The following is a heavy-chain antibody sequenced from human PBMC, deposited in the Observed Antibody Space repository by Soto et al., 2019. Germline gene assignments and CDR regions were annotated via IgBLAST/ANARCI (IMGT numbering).Heavy chain of an antibody. J-gene: IGHJ4*02. CDR3: VRGDDRVD. V-gene: IGHV3-21*01. CDR1: GFIFSSFT. Sequence: EVQLVESGGGLVKPGGSLRLSCVGSGFIFSSFTMTWVRQAPGMGLQYLASISKSSSLIYYADSVRGRFIISRDNSKDSVLLQMYSLRAEDTAMYYCVRGDDRVDWGQGTLVTVSS. D-gene: IGHD1-1*01. CDR2: ISKSSSLI.